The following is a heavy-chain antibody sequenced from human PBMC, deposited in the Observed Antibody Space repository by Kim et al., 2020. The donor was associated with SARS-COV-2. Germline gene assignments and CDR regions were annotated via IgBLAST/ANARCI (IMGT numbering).Heavy chain of an antibody. CDR1: GYTFTDYY. J-gene: IGHJ4*02. D-gene: IGHD1-26*01. V-gene: IGHV1-2*02. CDR2: INPNNGDT. CDR3: AREVSGGVGATQS. Sequence: ASVKVSCKASGYTFTDYYIHWVRQAPGQGLEWVGWINPNNGDTNYAQKFQDRVTITRDTSISTAYMELSSLRSDDTAVYYCAREVSGGVGATQSWGQGTLVTVSS.